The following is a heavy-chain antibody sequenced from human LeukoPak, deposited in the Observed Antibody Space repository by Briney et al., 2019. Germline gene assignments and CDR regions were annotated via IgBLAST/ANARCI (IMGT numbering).Heavy chain of an antibody. CDR2: ISSSSSTI. CDR1: GFTYSSYS. D-gene: IGHD3-10*01. Sequence: GGSLTHTFACSGFTYSSYSMNWVRQARGKGLEGVSYISSSSSTIYYADSVNGRFTISRDNSKNTLYLQMNSLRAEDTAVYYCARGPSDYFDFWGQGP. J-gene: IGHJ4*02. CDR3: ARGPSDYFDF. V-gene: IGHV3-48*01.